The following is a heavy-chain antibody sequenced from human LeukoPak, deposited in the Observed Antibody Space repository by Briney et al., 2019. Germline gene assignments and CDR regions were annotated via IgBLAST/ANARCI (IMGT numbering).Heavy chain of an antibody. V-gene: IGHV3-23*01. CDR3: AKRQSESTGTPGNYFDF. J-gene: IGHJ4*02. CDR1: GFTISSYV. Sequence: GGSLRLSCAASGFTISSYVMNWVRQAPGKGLEWVSVITGSGGSTYYADSVKGRFTISRDNSKNTLYLQMDSLRAEDTAVYYCAKRQSESTGTPGNYFDFWGQGTLVTVSS. D-gene: IGHD4-11*01. CDR2: ITGSGGST.